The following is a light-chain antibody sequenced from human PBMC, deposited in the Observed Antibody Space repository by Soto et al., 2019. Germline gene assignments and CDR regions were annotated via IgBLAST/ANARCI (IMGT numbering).Light chain of an antibody. CDR2: RNN. Sequence: QSVLTQPPSASGTPGQRGTISCSRSSSNIGSNYVYWYQQLPGTAPKLLIYRNNQRPSGVPDRFSGSKSGTSASLAISGLRSEDEADYYCAAWDDSLSGRVVFGGGTKLTVL. CDR1: SSNIGSNY. CDR3: AAWDDSLSGRVV. J-gene: IGLJ2*01. V-gene: IGLV1-47*01.